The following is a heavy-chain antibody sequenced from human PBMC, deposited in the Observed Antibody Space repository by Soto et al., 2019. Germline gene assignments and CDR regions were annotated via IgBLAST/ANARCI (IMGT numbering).Heavy chain of an antibody. CDR2: ISSSGSTI. CDR1: GFTFSSYE. V-gene: IGHV3-48*03. CDR3: ASGPYRSGGSCYSGDYYYGMDV. Sequence: PGGSLRLSCAASGFTFSSYEMNWVRQAPGKGLEWVSYISSSGSTIYYADSVKGRFTISRDNAKNSLYLQMNSLRAEDTAVYYCASGPYRSGGSCYSGDYYYGMDVWGQGTTVTVSS. D-gene: IGHD2-15*01. J-gene: IGHJ6*02.